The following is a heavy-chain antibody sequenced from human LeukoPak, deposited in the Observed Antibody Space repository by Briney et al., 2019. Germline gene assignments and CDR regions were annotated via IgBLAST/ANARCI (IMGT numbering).Heavy chain of an antibody. J-gene: IGHJ4*02. CDR1: GFTFSDYY. Sequence: GGSLRLSCAASGFTFSDYYMSWIRQAPGKGLEWISYISSSSSYSVYADSVKGRFTISRDNAKNSLYLEVNSMRADDTAVYYCARDGSKRDYWGQGTLVIVSS. D-gene: IGHD2-15*01. CDR2: ISSSSSYS. V-gene: IGHV3-11*06. CDR3: ARDGSKRDY.